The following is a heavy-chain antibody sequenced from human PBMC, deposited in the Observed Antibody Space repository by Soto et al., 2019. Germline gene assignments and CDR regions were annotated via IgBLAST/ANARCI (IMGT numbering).Heavy chain of an antibody. CDR3: ARDRNYDILTGYYYYYGMDV. J-gene: IGHJ6*02. D-gene: IGHD3-9*01. V-gene: IGHV1-2*04. Sequence: ASVKVSCKASGYTFTGYYMHWVRQAPGQGLEWMGWINPNSGGTNYAQKFQGWVTMTRDTSISTAYMELSRLRSDDTAVYYCARDRNYDILTGYYYYYGMDVWGQRTTVTVSS. CDR1: GYTFTGYY. CDR2: INPNSGGT.